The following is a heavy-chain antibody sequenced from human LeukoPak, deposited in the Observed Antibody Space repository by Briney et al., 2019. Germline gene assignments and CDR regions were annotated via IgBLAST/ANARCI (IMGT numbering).Heavy chain of an antibody. CDR1: GGSFSGYY. Sequence: SETLSLTCAVYGGSFSGYYWSWIRQPPGKGLEWIGEINHSGSTNYNPSLKSRVTISVDTSKNQFSLKLSSVTAADTAVYYCARQGGLDWGQGTLVTVSS. D-gene: IGHD2-15*01. J-gene: IGHJ4*02. V-gene: IGHV4-34*01. CDR3: ARQGGLD. CDR2: INHSGST.